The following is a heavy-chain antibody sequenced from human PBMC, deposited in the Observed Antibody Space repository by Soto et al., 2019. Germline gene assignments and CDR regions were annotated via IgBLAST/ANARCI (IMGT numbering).Heavy chain of an antibody. CDR1: GFTFRDYG. CDR2: IIRGPSDKS. Sequence: EVQLLEAGGGLVQPGGSLRLSCAASGFTFRDYGMSWIRQAPGKGLEWLSAIIRGPSDKSYYAASVRGPFTISRDNSKNTLYLQLSDLGAEDTAIYYCAKDYDYGDSLPFDCWGQGTLVTVSS. CDR3: AKDYDYGDSLPFDC. V-gene: IGHV3-23*01. D-gene: IGHD4-17*01. J-gene: IGHJ4*02.